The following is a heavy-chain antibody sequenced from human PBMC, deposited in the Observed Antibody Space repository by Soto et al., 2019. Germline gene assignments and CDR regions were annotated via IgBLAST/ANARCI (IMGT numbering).Heavy chain of an antibody. CDR3: ARDIGWFRPGYGMDV. D-gene: IGHD3-10*01. CDR2: IGTAGDT. V-gene: IGHV3-13*01. CDR1: GFTFSSYD. Sequence: GGSLRLSCAASGFTFSSYDMHWVRQATGKGLEWVSAIGTAGDTYYPGSVKGRFTISRENAKNSLYLQMNSLRAEDTAVYYCARDIGWFRPGYGMDVWGQGTTVTVSS. J-gene: IGHJ6*02.